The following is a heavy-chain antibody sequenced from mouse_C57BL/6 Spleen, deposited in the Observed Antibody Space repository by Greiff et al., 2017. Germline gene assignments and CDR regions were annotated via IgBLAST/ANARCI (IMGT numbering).Heavy chain of an antibody. CDR1: GYSFTGYY. J-gene: IGHJ3*01. V-gene: IGHV1-42*01. D-gene: IGHD4-1*02. CDR3: SNWESSFAY. CDR2: INPSTGGT. Sequence: VQLQQSGPELVKPGASVKISCKASGYSFTGYYMNWVKQSPENSLEWIGEINPSTGGTTYNQKFKAKATLTVDKSSSTAYMQLKSLTSEDSAVYYCSNWESSFAYWGQGTLVTVSA.